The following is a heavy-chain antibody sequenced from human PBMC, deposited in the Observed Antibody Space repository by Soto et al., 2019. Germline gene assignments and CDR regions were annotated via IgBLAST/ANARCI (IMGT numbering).Heavy chain of an antibody. CDR3: ARGCGYYGSGSPPDRAYYFDY. V-gene: IGHV4-34*01. CDR2: INHSGST. J-gene: IGHJ4*02. CDR1: VGSFSGYY. Sequence: PSETLSLTCAVYVGSFSGYYWSWIRQPPGKGLEWIGEINHSGSTNYNPSLKSRVTISVDTSKNQFSLKLSSVTAADTAVYYCARGCGYYGSGSPPDRAYYFDYWGQGTLVTVSS. D-gene: IGHD3-10*01.